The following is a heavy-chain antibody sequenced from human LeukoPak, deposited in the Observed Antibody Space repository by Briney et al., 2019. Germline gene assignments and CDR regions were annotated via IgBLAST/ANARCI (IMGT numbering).Heavy chain of an antibody. CDR1: GGSFSGYY. CDR3: ARNGIIGAFDV. D-gene: IGHD1-26*01. J-gene: IGHJ3*01. CDR2: INHSGST. V-gene: IGHV4-34*01. Sequence: SETLSLTCAVYGGSFSGYYWSWIRQPPGKGLEWIGEINHSGSTNYNPSLKSRVTISVDTSKSQFSLKLTSVTAADTAVYYCARNGIIGAFDVWGQGTLVIVSS.